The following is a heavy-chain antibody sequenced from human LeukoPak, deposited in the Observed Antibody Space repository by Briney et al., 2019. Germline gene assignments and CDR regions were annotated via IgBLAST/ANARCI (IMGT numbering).Heavy chain of an antibody. V-gene: IGHV3-21*04. CDR3: AKDPGAGVAPTKLDY. Sequence: KTGGSLRLSCAASGYTFSDFSVNWVRQAPGKGLEWVSSISVRSNYRYYADSVRGRFTISRDDARDSLFLQMNSLRAEDTAIYYCAKDPGAGVAPTKLDYWGQGTLVTVSS. D-gene: IGHD5-24*01. CDR1: GYTFSDFS. CDR2: ISVRSNYR. J-gene: IGHJ4*02.